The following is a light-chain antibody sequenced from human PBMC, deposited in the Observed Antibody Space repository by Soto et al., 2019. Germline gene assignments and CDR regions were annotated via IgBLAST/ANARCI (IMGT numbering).Light chain of an antibody. CDR2: YAS. CDR3: QHYSNWPPT. CDR1: ESVHSN. Sequence: EMVMTQSPATLSVSPGERVTLSCRASESVHSNLAWYQQKPAQGPSLLIYYASTRVTGVPDRFSGSGSGTEFTLSISSLQSGDFVLYYCQHYSNWPPTFGPGTKVEIK. J-gene: IGKJ3*01. V-gene: IGKV3-15*01.